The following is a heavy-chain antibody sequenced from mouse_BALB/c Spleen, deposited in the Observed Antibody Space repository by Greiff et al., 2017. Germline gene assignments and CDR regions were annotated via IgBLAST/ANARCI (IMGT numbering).Heavy chain of an antibody. CDR2: IYAGTGGT. V-gene: IGHV1-66*01. D-gene: IGHD1-1*01. J-gene: IGHJ4*01. CDR3: ARSFFITTVVAEDYYAMDY. CDR1: GFTFSSSY. Sequence: QVQLQQSGAELVKPGASVKLSCKTSGFTFSSSYISWLKQKPGQSLEWIAWIYAGTGGTSYNQKFTGKAQLTVDTSSSTAYMQLSSLTSEDSAVYYCARSFFITTVVAEDYYAMDYWGQGTSVTVSS.